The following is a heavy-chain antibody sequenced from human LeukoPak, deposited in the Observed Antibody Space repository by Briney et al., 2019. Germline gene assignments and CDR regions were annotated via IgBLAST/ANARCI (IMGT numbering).Heavy chain of an antibody. CDR1: GASISSNY. CDR2: IYCSGTT. J-gene: IGHJ6*03. D-gene: IGHD2-2*01. V-gene: IGHV4-59*01. Sequence: SETLSLTCSVSGASISSNYWTWIRQPPGKGLEWIGNIYCSGTTNYNPSLKSRVTISVDQSKKQFSLNLISVTAADTAVYFCALAHCSRTICYGLDYFYYYMDVWGKGTTVTVSS. CDR3: ALAHCSRTICYGLDYFYYYMDV.